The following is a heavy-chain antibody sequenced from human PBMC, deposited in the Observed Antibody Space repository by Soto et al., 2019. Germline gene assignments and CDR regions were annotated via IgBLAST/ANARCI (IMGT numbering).Heavy chain of an antibody. V-gene: IGHV4-34*01. Sequence: QVHLQQWGAGLLKPSETLALTCAVYGGSVTVYYWTWMRQPPGKGLEWIGEINRSGSTNYNPSLNSRFTISILTSKIQFSLPLCSVTAADTSIFYCARAPSLGAFFDFWGQGSQVTVSP. J-gene: IGHJ4*02. D-gene: IGHD1-26*01. CDR1: GGSVTVYY. CDR3: ARAPSLGAFFDF. CDR2: INRSGST.